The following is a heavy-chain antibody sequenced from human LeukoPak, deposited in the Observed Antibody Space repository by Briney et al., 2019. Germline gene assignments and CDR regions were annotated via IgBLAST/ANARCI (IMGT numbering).Heavy chain of an antibody. CDR1: GYTLTELS. J-gene: IGHJ4*02. V-gene: IGHV1-24*01. CDR2: FDPEDGET. Sequence: ASVKVSCKVSGYTLTELSMHWVQQAPGKGLEWMGGFDPEDGETIYAQKFQGRVTMTEDTSTDTAYMELSSLRSEDTAVYYCATAHSGSYLYIDWGQGTLVTVSS. CDR3: ATAHSGSYLYID. D-gene: IGHD1-26*01.